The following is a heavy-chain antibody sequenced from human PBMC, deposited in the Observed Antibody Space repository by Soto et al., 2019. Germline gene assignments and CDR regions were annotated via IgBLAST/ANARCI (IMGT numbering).Heavy chain of an antibody. CDR1: GASISSRGYY. J-gene: IGHJ5*02. V-gene: IGHV4-39*01. CDR3: ATSNWFDP. Sequence: QLQLQESGPGLVKPSETLSLTCTVSGASISSRGYYWGWIRQPPGKGLEWIGTIYYSGSTYYNQSLKSRVTIAVHTSKNQFSVKLSSVTAADTAVYYCATSNWFDPWGQGTLVTVSS. CDR2: IYYSGST.